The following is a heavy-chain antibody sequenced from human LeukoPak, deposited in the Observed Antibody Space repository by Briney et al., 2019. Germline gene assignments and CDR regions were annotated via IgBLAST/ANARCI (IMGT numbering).Heavy chain of an antibody. Sequence: PGGSLRLSCAASGFTFSTSWMHWVRQAPGKGLVWVSQINGDGGRTRFADSVKGRLTISRDNAKNTVYLQMNGLRTDDTAMYYCARGRTGFFDYWGHGTLVTVSS. V-gene: IGHV3-74*01. J-gene: IGHJ4*01. CDR2: INGDGGRT. D-gene: IGHD3/OR15-3a*01. CDR1: GFTFSTSW. CDR3: ARGRTGFFDY.